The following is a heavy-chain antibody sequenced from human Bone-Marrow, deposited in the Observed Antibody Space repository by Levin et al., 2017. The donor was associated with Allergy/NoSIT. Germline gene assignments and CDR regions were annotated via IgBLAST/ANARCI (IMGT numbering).Heavy chain of an antibody. D-gene: IGHD3-16*02. CDR2: INPNSGDP. Sequence: GESLKISCKAFGYTFTDYYMHWVRQAPGQGLEWMGWINPNSGDPNYAQKFQGRVTMTRDTSISTAYMELSRLRSDDTAVYYCARDPGIPGRYWYFNLWGRGTLVTVSS. CDR1: GYTFTDYY. CDR3: ARDPGIPGRYWYFNL. J-gene: IGHJ2*01. V-gene: IGHV1-2*02.